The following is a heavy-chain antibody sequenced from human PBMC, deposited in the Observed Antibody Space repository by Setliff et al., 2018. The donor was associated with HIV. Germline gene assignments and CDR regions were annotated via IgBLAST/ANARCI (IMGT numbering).Heavy chain of an antibody. CDR1: GGSISSSRYY. D-gene: IGHD3-10*01. V-gene: IGHV4-39*07. CDR2: IYYSGNT. Sequence: PSETLSLTCTVSGGSISSSRYYWGWIRQSPGKGLEWIGSIYYSGNTYFSPSLKSRIPISVGTSKNHFSLNLRSVPAADTAVYYCVREGVRRGLGSGSFRYRAYYFDQWGQGTLVTVSS. J-gene: IGHJ4*02. CDR3: VREGVRRGLGSGSFRYRAYYFDQ.